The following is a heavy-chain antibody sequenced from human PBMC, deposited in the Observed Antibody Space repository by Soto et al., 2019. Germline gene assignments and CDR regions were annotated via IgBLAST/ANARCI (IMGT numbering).Heavy chain of an antibody. CDR1: GGSISSYY. Sequence: SETLSLTCTVSGGSISSYYWSWIRQPPGKGLEWIGYIYYSGSTNYNPSLKSRVTISVDTSKNQFSLKLSSVTAADTAVYYCARRDCSSTSCHDDYWGQGTLVTVSS. V-gene: IGHV4-59*08. CDR2: IYYSGST. D-gene: IGHD2-2*01. J-gene: IGHJ4*02. CDR3: ARRDCSSTSCHDDY.